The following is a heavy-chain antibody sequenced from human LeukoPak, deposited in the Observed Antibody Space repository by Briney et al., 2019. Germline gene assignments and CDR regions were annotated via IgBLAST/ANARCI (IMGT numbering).Heavy chain of an antibody. CDR3: TRTGYRIAAAGISFVYYFDY. CDR1: VFIFGVYA. J-gene: IGHJ4*02. CDR2: IRSKAYGGTT. D-gene: IGHD6-13*01. V-gene: IGHV3-49*04. Sequence: GGSLRLSCTASVFIFGVYAMRWVRQAPGEGRECVGFIRSKAYGGTTEYAASVKGRFTISRDDSKGIAYLQMNSLKTEYTAVYYCTRTGYRIAAAGISFVYYFDYWRQGTLVTVSS.